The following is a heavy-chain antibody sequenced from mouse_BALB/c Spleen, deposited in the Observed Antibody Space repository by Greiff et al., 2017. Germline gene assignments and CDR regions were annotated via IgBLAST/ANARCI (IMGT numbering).Heavy chain of an antibody. V-gene: IGHV1-82*01. J-gene: IGHJ2*01. Sequence: VQLQQSGPELVKPGASVKISCKASGYAFSSSWMNWVKQRPGQGLEWIGRIYPGDGDTNYNWKFKGKATLTADKSSSTAYMQLSSLTSVDSAVYFCARGGDCDYWGQGTTLTVSS. CDR2: IYPGDGDT. CDR1: GYAFSSSW. CDR3: ARGGDCDY.